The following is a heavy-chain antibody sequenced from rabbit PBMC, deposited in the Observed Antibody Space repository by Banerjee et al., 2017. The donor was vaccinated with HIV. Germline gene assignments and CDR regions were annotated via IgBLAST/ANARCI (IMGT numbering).Heavy chain of an antibody. CDR3: ARDLAGVIGWNFNL. CDR2: IDTVFGST. V-gene: IGHV1S39*01. D-gene: IGHD4-1*01. CDR1: GFDFSSYG. Sequence: QEQLVESGGGLVQPGGSLKLSCKASGFDFSSYGVSWVRQAPGKGLEWIGYIDTVFGSTYYATWVNGRFTISKASWTTVTLQMTSLTAADTASYFCARDLAGVIGWNFNLWGPGTLVTVS. J-gene: IGHJ4*01.